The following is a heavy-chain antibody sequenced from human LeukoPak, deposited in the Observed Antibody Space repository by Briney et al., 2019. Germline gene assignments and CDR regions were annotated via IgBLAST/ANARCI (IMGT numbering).Heavy chain of an antibody. D-gene: IGHD3/OR15-3a*01. CDR2: MNPNSGNT. CDR1: GYTFTSFE. V-gene: IGHV1-8*01. Sequence: AASVTVSCTASGYTFTSFEINWVRQATGQGLEWMGWMNPNSGNTVYAQKFQGRVTMTRDTSISTAYMELSSLRSDDTAVYYCARTDWHYFLFWGQGTLISVTS. CDR3: ARTDWHYFLF. J-gene: IGHJ4*02.